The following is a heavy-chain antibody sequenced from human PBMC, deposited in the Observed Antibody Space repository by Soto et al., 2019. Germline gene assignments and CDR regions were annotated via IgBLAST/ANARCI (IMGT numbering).Heavy chain of an antibody. Sequence: QVQLVQSGAEVKESGASVKVSCRASGYTFTNYDINWVRQATGQGLEWLGWMNPNSGDTNYAEKFQGRVTMTKNAAISTAYMELTSLRFQDTAMYYCATRFYYYNNTGRYVVDVWGQGTTVTVSS. J-gene: IGHJ6*02. CDR2: MNPNSGDT. CDR1: GYTFTNYD. CDR3: ATRFYYYNNTGRYVVDV. V-gene: IGHV1-8*01. D-gene: IGHD3-22*01.